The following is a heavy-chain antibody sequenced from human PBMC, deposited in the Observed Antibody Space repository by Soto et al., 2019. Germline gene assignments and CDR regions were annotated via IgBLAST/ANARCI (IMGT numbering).Heavy chain of an antibody. Sequence: GPTLGNPTETLTLTCNISGFSLTTGRMGVSWIRHAPVKALEWLANFFSDVERSYSPSLQRRLTLSSERSGTRVILSMTDMGTVDAATYFCARVKADSSSHYYGLHXWGQATTVTVS. D-gene: IGHD6-6*01. CDR1: GFSLTTGRMG. CDR3: ARVKADSSSHYYGLHX. CDR2: FFSDVER. V-gene: IGHV2-26*03. J-gene: IGHJ6*02.